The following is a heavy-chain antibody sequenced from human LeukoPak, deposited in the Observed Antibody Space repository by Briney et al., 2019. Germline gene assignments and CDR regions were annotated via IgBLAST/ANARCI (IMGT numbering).Heavy chain of an antibody. CDR2: IYYSGST. V-gene: IGHV4-59*12. CDR3: AREYCSGGSCYSAY. D-gene: IGHD2-15*01. Sequence: SETLSLTCTVSGGSISSYYWSWIRQPPGKGLEWIGYIYYSGSTNYNPSLKSRVTISVDTSKNQFSLKLSSVTAADTAVYYCAREYCSGGSCYSAYWGQGTLVTASS. J-gene: IGHJ4*02. CDR1: GGSISSYY.